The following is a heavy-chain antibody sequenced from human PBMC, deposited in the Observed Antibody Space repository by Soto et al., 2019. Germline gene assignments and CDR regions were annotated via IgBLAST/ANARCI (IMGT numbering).Heavy chain of an antibody. CDR3: AREEPAWPLAYGLDD. CDR1: GVTLTSYS. Sequence: PXGSLRLSCAAAGVTLTSYSIHWVRQAPGRGLEWVSAMTTNSDIYYADSVKGRFTISRDNAKNSVSLQMDSLRAEDTAVYFCAREEPAWPLAYGLDDWGQGTTVTVSS. J-gene: IGHJ6*02. V-gene: IGHV3-21*01. CDR2: MTTNSDI.